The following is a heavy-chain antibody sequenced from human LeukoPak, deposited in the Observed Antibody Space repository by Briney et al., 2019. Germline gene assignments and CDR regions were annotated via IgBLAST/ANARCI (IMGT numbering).Heavy chain of an antibody. J-gene: IGHJ6*02. CDR2: IYYSGST. CDR1: GGSFSGYY. Sequence: PSETLSLTCAVYGGSFSGYYWSWIRQPPGKGLEWIGSIYYSGSTYYNPSLKSRVTISVDTSKNQFSLKLSSVTAADTAVYYCARQASYGMDVWGQGTTVTVSS. CDR3: ARQASYGMDV. V-gene: IGHV4-34*01.